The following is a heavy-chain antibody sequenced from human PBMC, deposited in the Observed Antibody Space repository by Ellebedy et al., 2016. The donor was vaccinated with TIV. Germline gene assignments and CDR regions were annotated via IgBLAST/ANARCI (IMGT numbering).Heavy chain of an antibody. CDR2: ISGGSEIM. CDR1: GFTFTTYS. CDR3: AKERGFYGSGSYPELGA. Sequence: GESLKISXTVSGFTFTTYSMSWVRQAPGKGLQWISYISGGSEIMDYADSVKGRFTISRDDAKNSVYLQMNSLRVEDTAIYYCAKERGFYGSGSYPELGAWGQGTLVTVSS. V-gene: IGHV3-48*04. J-gene: IGHJ5*02. D-gene: IGHD3-10*01.